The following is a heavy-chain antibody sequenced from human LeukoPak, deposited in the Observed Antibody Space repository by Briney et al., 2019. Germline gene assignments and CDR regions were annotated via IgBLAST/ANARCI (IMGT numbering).Heavy chain of an antibody. CDR1: GFTFSSYG. CDR2: IRYDGSNK. J-gene: IGHJ4*02. D-gene: IGHD6-19*01. V-gene: IGHV3-30*02. CDR3: AKTPPGYSSGWSATIDY. Sequence: GGSLRLSCAASGFTFSSYGMHWVRQAPGKGLEWVAFIRYDGSNKYYADSVKGRFTISRDNSKNTLYLQMNSLRAEDTAVYYCAKTPPGYSSGWSATIDYWGQGTLVTVSS.